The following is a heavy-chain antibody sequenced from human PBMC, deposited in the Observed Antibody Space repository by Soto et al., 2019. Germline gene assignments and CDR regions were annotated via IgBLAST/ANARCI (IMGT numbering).Heavy chain of an antibody. CDR2: IKEDGSVK. V-gene: IGHV3-7*03. CDR3: ARDVSSEYASILDV. Sequence: EGQLVESGGGLVQAGGSLRLTCEGFRLTFSPYWMTWVRQAPGKGLEWVASIKEDGSVKNYADSVKGRFTVSRDNVKRAMFLQTTSVRVDDTAVYFCARDVSSEYASILDVWGRGARVTVSS. J-gene: IGHJ4*02. CDR1: RLTFSPYW. D-gene: IGHD3-3*01.